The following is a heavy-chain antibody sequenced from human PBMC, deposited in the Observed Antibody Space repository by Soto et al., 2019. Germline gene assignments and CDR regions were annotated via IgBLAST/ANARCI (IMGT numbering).Heavy chain of an antibody. V-gene: IGHV4-59*13. D-gene: IGHD6-13*01. CDR3: ARGAIAAQAFDS. CDR2: IYYSGST. CDR1: GDSIRSYY. Sequence: SETLSLTCTVSGDSIRSYYWSWVRQPPGKELEWIGYIYYSGSTNYNPSLKSRVTISADTSKNQFSLKLTPVTAADTAVYYCARGAIAAQAFDSWGQGTLVTVSS. J-gene: IGHJ4*02.